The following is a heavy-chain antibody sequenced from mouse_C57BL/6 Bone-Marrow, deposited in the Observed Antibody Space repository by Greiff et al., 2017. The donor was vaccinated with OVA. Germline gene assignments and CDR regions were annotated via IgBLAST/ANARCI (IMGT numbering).Heavy chain of an antibody. CDR2: INPSSGYT. CDR1: GYTFTSYT. D-gene: IGHD1-2*01. V-gene: IGHV1-4*01. J-gene: IGHJ4*01. CDR3: ARRSITTGDD. Sequence: VQLQQSGADLARPGASVKMSCKASGYTFTSYTMHWVKQRPGQGLEWIGYINPSSGYTKYNQKFKDKATLTADKSSSTAYLQLGSLTSEDSAVYYCARRSITTGDDWGQGTSVTVSS.